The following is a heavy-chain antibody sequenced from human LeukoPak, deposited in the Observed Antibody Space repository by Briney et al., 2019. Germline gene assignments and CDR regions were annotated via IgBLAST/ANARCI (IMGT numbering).Heavy chain of an antibody. CDR1: GFTFSSYA. Sequence: GGSLRLSCAASGFTFSSYAMSWVRQAPGKGLEWVSAISGSGGSTYYADSVKGRFTISRDNSKNTLYLQMNSLRAEDTAVYYCAKAGYSGYDGGDYFDYWVQGTLVTVSS. CDR3: AKAGYSGYDGGDYFDY. V-gene: IGHV3-23*01. J-gene: IGHJ4*02. D-gene: IGHD5-12*01. CDR2: ISGSGGST.